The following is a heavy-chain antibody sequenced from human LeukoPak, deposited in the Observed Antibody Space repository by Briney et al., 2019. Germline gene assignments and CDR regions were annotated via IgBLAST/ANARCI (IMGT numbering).Heavy chain of an antibody. J-gene: IGHJ5*02. CDR3: ARVGSDCSPTSCFKWLFDP. D-gene: IGHD2-2*01. V-gene: IGHV3-21*01. CDR1: GFTFSTYT. Sequence: GGSLRLSCSASGFTFSTYTMNWVRQAPGKGLEWVSSISSGSNYINYADSAKGRFTIYRDNDKNSLYLQINSLTAEDTAVYYGARVGSDCSPTSCFKWLFDPWGQGTLVTVSS. CDR2: ISSGSNYI.